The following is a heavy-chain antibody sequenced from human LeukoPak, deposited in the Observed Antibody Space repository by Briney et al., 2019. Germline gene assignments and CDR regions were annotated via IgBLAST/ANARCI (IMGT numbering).Heavy chain of an antibody. CDR2: IWYDGSDK. CDR1: GFSFDNYG. V-gene: IGHV3-33*01. J-gene: IGHJ4*02. Sequence: GGSLRLSCEASGFSFDNYGMHWVRQAPGKGLEWVAVIWYDGSDKYYANSVKGRFTISRDNSKNTLNLQMNSLRAEDTAVYYCARALGYCSGGICYGLDYWGQGTLVTVSS. CDR3: ARALGYCSGGICYGLDY. D-gene: IGHD2-15*01.